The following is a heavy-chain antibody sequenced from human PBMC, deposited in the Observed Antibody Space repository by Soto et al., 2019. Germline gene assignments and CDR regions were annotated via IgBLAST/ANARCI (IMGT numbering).Heavy chain of an antibody. D-gene: IGHD3-16*01. Sequence: EVQLVESGGGLVQPGGSLRLSCAASGFTFSSYWMHWVRQAPGKGLVWVSRIYTDGSRTNYADSVKGRFTISRDNAKNTLYLQINSLSAEDTAVYYCARGLMHLYGMDVWGQGTTVTVSS. CDR2: IYTDGSRT. J-gene: IGHJ6*02. CDR1: GFTFSSYW. V-gene: IGHV3-74*01. CDR3: ARGLMHLYGMDV.